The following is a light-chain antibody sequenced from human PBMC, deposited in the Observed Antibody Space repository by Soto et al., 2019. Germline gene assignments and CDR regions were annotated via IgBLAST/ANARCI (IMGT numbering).Light chain of an antibody. CDR1: SSDVGVSNL. J-gene: IGLJ3*02. CDR3: CSYANRRGL. Sequence: QSVLTQPASVSGSPGQSITISCTGSSSDVGVSNLVSWYQQHPGKAPKLIIYEVSQRPSGVSNRFSGSKSGNTASLTISGLQADDGGDYYCCSYANRRGLFGAGTKVTVL. V-gene: IGLV2-23*02. CDR2: EVS.